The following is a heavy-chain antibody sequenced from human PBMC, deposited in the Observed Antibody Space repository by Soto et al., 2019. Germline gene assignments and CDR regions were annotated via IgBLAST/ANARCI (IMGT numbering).Heavy chain of an antibody. CDR1: GFTFSSNS. CDR3: AKWDGYGDH. Sequence: PGGSLRLSCAASGFTFSSNSSTWVRQAPGKGLEYVSGISIGGDKTWHADSVKGRFTVSRDNSKNTVYLQMNSLRVDDTAVYYCAKWDGYGDHWGQGTLVTVSS. V-gene: IGHV3-23*01. CDR2: ISIGGDKT. D-gene: IGHD5-12*01. J-gene: IGHJ5*02.